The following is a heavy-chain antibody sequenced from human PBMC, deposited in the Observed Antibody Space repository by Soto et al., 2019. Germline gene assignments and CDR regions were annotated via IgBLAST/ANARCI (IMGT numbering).Heavy chain of an antibody. Sequence: QLQLQESGPGLVKPSETLSLTCSVSGGSISNSGNYWGWIRRRPGKGLEWIGTMDYSGGTSYNPSLKSRVTISADTSHNQFSLRMSSVTAADTAVYYCARRTPLYASESSRFDPWGQGALVTVSS. J-gene: IGHJ5*02. CDR2: MDYSGGT. V-gene: IGHV4-39*01. CDR3: ARRTPLYASESSRFDP. CDR1: GGSISNSGNY. D-gene: IGHD3-10*01.